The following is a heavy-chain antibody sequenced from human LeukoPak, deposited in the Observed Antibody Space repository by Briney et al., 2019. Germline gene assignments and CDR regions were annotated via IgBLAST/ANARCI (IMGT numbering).Heavy chain of an antibody. V-gene: IGHV4-59*01. D-gene: IGHD3-3*01. CDR2: IYYSGRT. CDR3: ARQADFDWFDP. Sequence: SETLSLACTVSGGSISSYYWSWIRQPPGKGLEWIGYIYYSGRTNYNPSLKSRVTISVDTSKNQFSLKLSSVTAADTAVYYCARQADFDWFDPWGQGTLVTVSS. CDR1: GGSISSYY. J-gene: IGHJ5*02.